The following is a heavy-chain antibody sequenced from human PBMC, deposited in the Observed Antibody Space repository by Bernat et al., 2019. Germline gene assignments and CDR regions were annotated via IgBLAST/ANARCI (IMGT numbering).Heavy chain of an antibody. J-gene: IGHJ3*02. Sequence: QVQLVQSGAEVKKPGSSVKVSCKASGGTFSSYAISWVRRAPGQGLEWMGGIIPIFGTANYAQKFQGRVTITADESTSTAYMELSSLRSEDTAVYYCARDLPATTGKGGKDAFDIWGQGTMVTVSS. CDR1: GGTFSSYA. V-gene: IGHV1-69*01. D-gene: IGHD4-17*01. CDR3: ARDLPATTGKGGKDAFDI. CDR2: IIPIFGTA.